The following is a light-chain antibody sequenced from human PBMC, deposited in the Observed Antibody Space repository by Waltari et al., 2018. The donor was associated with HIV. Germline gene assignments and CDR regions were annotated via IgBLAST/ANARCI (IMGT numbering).Light chain of an antibody. CDR2: GAS. V-gene: IGKV3-20*01. Sequence: EIVFTQSPGTLSLSPGERATLSCRASQSVSNNYLAWYQQKPGQAPRLLIDGASSRATGIPDRFSGSGSGTDFTLTISRLEPEDFAVYYCQQYGGSSFTFGPGTKVDIK. CDR1: QSVSNNY. CDR3: QQYGGSSFT. J-gene: IGKJ3*01.